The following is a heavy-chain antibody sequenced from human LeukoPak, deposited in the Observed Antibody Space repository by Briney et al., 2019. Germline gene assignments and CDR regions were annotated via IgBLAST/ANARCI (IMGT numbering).Heavy chain of an antibody. D-gene: IGHD2-2*01. CDR1: GSTFTSHW. J-gene: IGHJ4*02. CDR2: IYPADSET. V-gene: IGHV5-51*01. Sequence: GESLKISCKDSGSTFTSHWIGWVRQMPGKGLERMGVIYPADSETTNSPSFQGQVTISADKSISTAYLQWSSLKASDTAMYYCATPTTGCSSTSCYLLFWGQGTLVTVSS. CDR3: ATPTTGCSSTSCYLLF.